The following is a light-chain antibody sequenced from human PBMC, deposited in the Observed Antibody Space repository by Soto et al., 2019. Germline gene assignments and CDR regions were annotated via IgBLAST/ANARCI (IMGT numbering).Light chain of an antibody. CDR1: QSISNS. V-gene: IGKV1-5*03. CDR2: RAS. CDR3: QQYNSSWT. Sequence: DIQMTQTPSTRSASVGDRVTMTCRASQSISNSLAWYQQKPGKAPKLLIYRASALQSGVPSRFSGSGSGTEFTLTIDSLQPDDFATYYCQQYNSSWTFGQGTKVDIK. J-gene: IGKJ1*01.